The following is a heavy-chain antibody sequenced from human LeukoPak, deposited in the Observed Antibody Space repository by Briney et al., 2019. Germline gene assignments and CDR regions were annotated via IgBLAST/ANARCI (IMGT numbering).Heavy chain of an antibody. D-gene: IGHD6-6*01. CDR1: GYTFTGYY. Sequence: GASVKVSCKASGYTFTGYYMHWVRQAPGQGLEWMGWINPNSGGTNYAQKFQGRVTMTRDTSISTAYMELSRLRSDDTAVYYCARDYSSSSGGPDQDYYYYMDVWGKGTTVTVSS. J-gene: IGHJ6*03. CDR2: INPNSGGT. CDR3: ARDYSSSSGGPDQDYYYYMDV. V-gene: IGHV1-2*02.